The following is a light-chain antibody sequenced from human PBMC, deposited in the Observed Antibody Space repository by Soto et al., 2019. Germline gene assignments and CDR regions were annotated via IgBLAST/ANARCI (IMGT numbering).Light chain of an antibody. CDR3: LQYSSYWT. CDR1: QSIGSR. V-gene: IGKV1-5*01. J-gene: IGKJ1*01. CDR2: DAS. Sequence: DIQMTQSPSTQSASVGDRVTITCRASQSIGSRLAWYQQKPGKAPKLLIYDASSLEGGVPSRFSGKTSGTEFTLTISSLQPGDFATYYCLQYSSYWTFGQGTKVEIK.